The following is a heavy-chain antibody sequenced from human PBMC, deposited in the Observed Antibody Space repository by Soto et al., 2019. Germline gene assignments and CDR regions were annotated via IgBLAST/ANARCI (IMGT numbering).Heavy chain of an antibody. D-gene: IGHD6-13*01. CDR1: GYSFTSYW. CDR3: ARLPYRSRSDIAP. Sequence: GESLKISCKGSGYSFTSYWIGWVRQMPGKGLEWMGIIYPGDSDTRYSPSFQGQVTISADKFISTAYLQWSSLKASDTGIYYCARLPYRSRSDIAPWGQGTLVTVSS. J-gene: IGHJ5*02. CDR2: IYPGDSDT. V-gene: IGHV5-51*01.